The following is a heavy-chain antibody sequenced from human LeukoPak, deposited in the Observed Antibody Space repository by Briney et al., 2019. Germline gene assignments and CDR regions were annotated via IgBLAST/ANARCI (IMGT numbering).Heavy chain of an antibody. Sequence: SETLSLTCTVSGGSISSYYWSWIRQPPGKGLEWIGYIYTSGSTNYNPSLKSRVTISVDTSKNQFSLKLSSVTAADTAVYYCASEGGSYYYYYYYMDVWGKGTTVTVSS. J-gene: IGHJ6*03. CDR3: ASEGGSYYYYYYYMDV. V-gene: IGHV4-4*08. D-gene: IGHD1-26*01. CDR2: IYTSGST. CDR1: GGSISSYY.